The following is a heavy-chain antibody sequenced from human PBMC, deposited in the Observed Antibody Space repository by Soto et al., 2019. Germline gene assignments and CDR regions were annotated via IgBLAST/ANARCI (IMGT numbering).Heavy chain of an antibody. CDR1: GYTFTSYA. CDR2: INADNGNT. CDR3: ARAESYYSFDY. J-gene: IGHJ4*02. Sequence: QVQLVQSGAEVKKPGASVKVSCKASGYTFTSYAMSWVRQAPGQRLEWMGWINADNGNTKYSQKFQGRVTITRDTSACTAYRELSSLSSEDTAVYYCARAESYYSFDYWGQGTLGTVSS. V-gene: IGHV1-3*01. D-gene: IGHD3-22*01.